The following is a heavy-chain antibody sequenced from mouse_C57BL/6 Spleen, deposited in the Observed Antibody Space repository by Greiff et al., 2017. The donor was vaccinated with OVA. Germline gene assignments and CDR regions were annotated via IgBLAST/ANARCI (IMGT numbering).Heavy chain of an antibody. CDR3: ARAYYSHAMDY. Sequence: QVQLQQPGAELVKPEASVKLSCKASGYTFTSYWMQWVKQRPGQGLEWIGEIDPSDSYTNYNQKFKGKATLTVDTSSSTAYMQLSSLTSEDSAVYYCARAYYSHAMDYWGQGTSVTVSS. CDR1: GYTFTSYW. CDR2: IDPSDSYT. J-gene: IGHJ4*01. V-gene: IGHV1-50*01. D-gene: IGHD2-12*01.